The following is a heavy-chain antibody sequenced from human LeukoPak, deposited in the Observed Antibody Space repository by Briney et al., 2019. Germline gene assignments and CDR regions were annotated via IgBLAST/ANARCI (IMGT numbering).Heavy chain of an antibody. CDR2: ISSSGSTI. Sequence: GGSLRLSCAASGFTFSDYYMSWIRQAPGKGLEWVSYISSSGSTIYYADSVKGRFTISRDNAKNSLYLQMNSLRAEDTAVYYCASGKYNWNDDAFDIWSQGTMVTVSS. V-gene: IGHV3-11*04. D-gene: IGHD1-1*01. J-gene: IGHJ3*02. CDR3: ASGKYNWNDDAFDI. CDR1: GFTFSDYY.